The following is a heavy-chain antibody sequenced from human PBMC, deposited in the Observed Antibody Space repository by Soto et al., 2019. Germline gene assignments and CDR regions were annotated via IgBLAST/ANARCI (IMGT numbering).Heavy chain of an antibody. J-gene: IGHJ4*02. CDR3: TRTLFIAARGVEPFDY. CDR1: GFTFSGYA. D-gene: IGHD6-6*01. V-gene: IGHV3-23*01. Sequence: LRLSCAASGFTFSGYAMTWVRQAPGKGLEWVSHTSGNGGSTYYADSVKGRFTISRDNSRDTMHLQMNSLRAEDTALYYCTRTLFIAARGVEPFDYWGQGALVTVSS. CDR2: TSGNGGST.